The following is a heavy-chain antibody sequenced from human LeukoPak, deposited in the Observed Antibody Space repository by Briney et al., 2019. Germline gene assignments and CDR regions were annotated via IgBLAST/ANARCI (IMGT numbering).Heavy chain of an antibody. CDR1: GFTLSSYW. J-gene: IGHJ4*02. V-gene: IGHV3-7*01. Sequence: GGSLRLSCAASGFTLSSYWMSWIRQAPGKGLEWVANIKQDGSEKYYVDSVKGRFTISRDNSKNMLYLQMNSLRAEDTAVYYCAKDLPTDYWGQGTLVTVSS. CDR3: AKDLPTDY. CDR2: IKQDGSEK.